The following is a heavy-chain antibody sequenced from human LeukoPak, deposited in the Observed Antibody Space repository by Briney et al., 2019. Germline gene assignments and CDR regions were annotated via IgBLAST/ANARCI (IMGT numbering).Heavy chain of an antibody. D-gene: IGHD3-10*01. CDR2: ISSSSSTI. V-gene: IGHV3-48*04. CDR1: GFTFSSYS. J-gene: IGHJ5*02. Sequence: GGSLRLSCAASGFTFSSYSMNWVRQAPGKGLEWVSYISSSSSTIYYADSVKGRFTISRDNAKNSLYLQMNSLRAEDTAVYYCARVGRKPKITMVRGVIIPNWFDPWGQGTLVTVSS. CDR3: ARVGRKPKITMVRGVIIPNWFDP.